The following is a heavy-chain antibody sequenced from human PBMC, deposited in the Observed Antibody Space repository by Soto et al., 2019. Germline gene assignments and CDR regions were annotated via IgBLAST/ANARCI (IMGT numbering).Heavy chain of an antibody. Sequence: EVQVVESGGGLVQPGGSLRLSCAASGFTFSSYWMSWVRQAPGKGLEWVANIKQDGSEKYYVDSVKGRFTISRDNAKNSMYVQMNSPRAEDTAVYYCARGYGLHDYWGQGTLVTVSS. CDR3: ARGYGLHDY. CDR2: IKQDGSEK. D-gene: IGHD3-3*01. J-gene: IGHJ4*02. V-gene: IGHV3-7*01. CDR1: GFTFSSYW.